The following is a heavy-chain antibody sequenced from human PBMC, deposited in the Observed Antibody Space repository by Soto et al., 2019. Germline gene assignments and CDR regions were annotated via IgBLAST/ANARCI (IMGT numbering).Heavy chain of an antibody. CDR2: IYYTGTP. D-gene: IGHD3-22*01. CDR3: ASLYDTSGYYDY. CDR1: SGSITSGAYY. Sequence: SETLSLTCTVSSGSITSGAYYWSWLRQHPGKGLEWIGYIYYTGTPDYNPSLRSRVTISIDTSKNQFSLKLSSVTAADTAVYYCASLYDTSGYYDYWGQGTLVTVSS. J-gene: IGHJ4*02. V-gene: IGHV4-31*03.